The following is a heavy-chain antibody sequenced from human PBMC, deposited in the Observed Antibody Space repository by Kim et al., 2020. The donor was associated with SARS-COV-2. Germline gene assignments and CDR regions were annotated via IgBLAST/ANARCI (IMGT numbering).Heavy chain of an antibody. CDR2: PGDSET. J-gene: IGHJ4*02. V-gene: IGHV5-51*01. D-gene: IGHD2-15*01. Sequence: PGDSETRYSPSFQVQVTISADKSISTAYLQWSSLKASDTAMYYCARIGDYWGQGTLVTVSS. CDR3: ARIGDY.